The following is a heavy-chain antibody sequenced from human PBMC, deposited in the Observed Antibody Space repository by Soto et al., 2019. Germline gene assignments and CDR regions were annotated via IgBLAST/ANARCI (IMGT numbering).Heavy chain of an antibody. Sequence: GESLKISCAASGFTFSSYAMSWVRQAPGKGLEWVSAISGSGGSTYYADSVKGRFTISRDNSKNTLYLQMNSLRAEDTAVYYCAKAVGSITMIVVVIKGFDYWGQGTLVTVSS. J-gene: IGHJ4*02. V-gene: IGHV3-23*01. CDR3: AKAVGSITMIVVVIKGFDY. CDR1: GFTFSSYA. CDR2: ISGSGGST. D-gene: IGHD3-22*01.